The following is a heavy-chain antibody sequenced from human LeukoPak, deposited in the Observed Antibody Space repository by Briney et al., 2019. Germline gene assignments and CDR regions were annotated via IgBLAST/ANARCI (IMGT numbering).Heavy chain of an antibody. CDR3: ARDAGWVVVPAAIHTSGFDY. Sequence: ASVKVSCKASGYTFTVYYMHWVRQAPGQGLEWMGWINPNSGGTNYAQKFQGRVTMTRDTSISTAYMELSRLRSDDTAVYYCARDAGWVVVPAAIHTSGFDYWGQGTLVTVSS. CDR1: GYTFTVYY. CDR2: INPNSGGT. J-gene: IGHJ4*02. D-gene: IGHD2-2*01. V-gene: IGHV1-2*02.